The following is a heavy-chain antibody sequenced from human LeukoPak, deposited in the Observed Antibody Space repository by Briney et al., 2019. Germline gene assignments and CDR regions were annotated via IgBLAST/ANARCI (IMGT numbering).Heavy chain of an antibody. Sequence: PSETLSLTCTVSGGSINSYYWSWIRQPPGKGLEWIGYIYYSGSTSYNPSLKSRVTTSVDTSKNQFSLNLSSVTAADTAVYYCARCRITMVRGYGMDVWGQGTTVTVSS. D-gene: IGHD3-10*01. J-gene: IGHJ6*02. CDR2: IYYSGST. CDR1: GGSINSYY. CDR3: ARCRITMVRGYGMDV. V-gene: IGHV4-59*01.